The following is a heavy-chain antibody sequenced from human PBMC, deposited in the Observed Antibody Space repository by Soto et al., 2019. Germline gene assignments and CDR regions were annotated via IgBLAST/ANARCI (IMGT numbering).Heavy chain of an antibody. J-gene: IGHJ6*02. CDR1: GYTFTTYD. D-gene: IGHD2-8*01. Sequence: GASVKVSCKASGYTFTTYDISWVRQAPGQGLEWMGRISTYNGNTNYPQSLQGRLTMTTDTSTTTAYMELRSLRSDDTAVYYCARDPYHVLKDTAPNHNGMDAWGQGTTVTVS. CDR2: ISTYNGNT. V-gene: IGHV1-18*01. CDR3: ARDPYHVLKDTAPNHNGMDA.